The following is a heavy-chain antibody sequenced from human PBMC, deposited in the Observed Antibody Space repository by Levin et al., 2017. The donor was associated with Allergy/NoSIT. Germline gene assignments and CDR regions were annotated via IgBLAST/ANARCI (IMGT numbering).Heavy chain of an antibody. J-gene: IGHJ4*02. CDR1: GFSFSNEG. CDR3: ARRRGNGSDYFNF. D-gene: IGHD6-19*01. V-gene: IGHV3-30*03. Sequence: GGSLRLSCAASGFSFSNEGMHWVRQAPGKGLEWVAVVSSDQSNKFYGDSVRGRFAISRDNSKNKLYLQMDSLRPEDTARYYCARRRGNGSDYFNFWGQGTLVTVSS. CDR2: VSSDQSNK.